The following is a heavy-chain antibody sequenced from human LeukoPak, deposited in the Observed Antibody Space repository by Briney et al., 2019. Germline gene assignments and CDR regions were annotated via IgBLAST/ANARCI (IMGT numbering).Heavy chain of an antibody. Sequence: SETLSLTCTVSGGSISSYYWSWIRQPPGKGLEWIGYIYYSGSTNYNPSLKSRVTISVDTSKNQFSLKLSSVTAADTAVYYCARETYYYDSSGYYYDLYYFDYWGQGTLVTVSS. J-gene: IGHJ4*02. CDR2: IYYSGST. CDR1: GGSISSYY. D-gene: IGHD3-22*01. V-gene: IGHV4-59*12. CDR3: ARETYYYDSSGYYYDLYYFDY.